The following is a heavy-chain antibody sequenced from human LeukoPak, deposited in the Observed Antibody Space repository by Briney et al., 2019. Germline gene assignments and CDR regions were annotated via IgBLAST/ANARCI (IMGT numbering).Heavy chain of an antibody. J-gene: IGHJ4*02. CDR2: IKPSGGST. D-gene: IGHD2/OR15-2a*01. CDR3: AGAGTTTISSFGLDY. Sequence: ASVKVSCKASGYTFTSYYMHWVRQAPGQGLEWMGIIKPSGGSTSYAQKFQGRVTMTRDTSTSTVYMELSSLRSEDTAVYYGAGAGTTTISSFGLDYWGQGTLVTVSS. V-gene: IGHV1-46*01. CDR1: GYTFTSYY.